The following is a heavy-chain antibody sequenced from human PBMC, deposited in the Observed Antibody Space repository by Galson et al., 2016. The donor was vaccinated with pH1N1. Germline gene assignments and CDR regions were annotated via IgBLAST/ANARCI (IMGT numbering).Heavy chain of an antibody. CDR1: GGTFSTYA. D-gene: IGHD5-18*01. V-gene: IGHV1-69*10. J-gene: IGHJ4*02. Sequence: SVKVSCKASGGTFSTYAISWVRQDSGQGLEWMGGIIPIIGITNYAQRFQGRVTITADRLTTTLYMNLSSLGFDDTAVYYCARGFRGGYNYALFDHWGQGSLVIVSS. CDR3: ARGFRGGYNYALFDH. CDR2: IIPIIGIT.